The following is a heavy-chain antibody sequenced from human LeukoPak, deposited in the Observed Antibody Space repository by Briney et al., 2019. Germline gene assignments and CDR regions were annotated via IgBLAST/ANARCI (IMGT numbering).Heavy chain of an antibody. Sequence: SETLSLTCAVYGGSFSGYYWSWIRQPPGKGLEWMGYIYYSGSTNYNPSLKSRVTISVDTSKNLFSLKLSSVTAADTAVYYCARGGGVRPLDYWGQGTLVTVSS. CDR1: GGSFSGYY. D-gene: IGHD3-16*01. CDR2: IYYSGST. CDR3: ARGGGVRPLDY. V-gene: IGHV4-59*01. J-gene: IGHJ4*02.